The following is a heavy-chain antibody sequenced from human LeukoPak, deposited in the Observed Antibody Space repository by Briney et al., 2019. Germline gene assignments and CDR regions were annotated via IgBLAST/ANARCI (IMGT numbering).Heavy chain of an antibody. J-gene: IGHJ5*02. V-gene: IGHV3-48*04. Sequence: GGSLRLSCAASGFTFSSYNMNWVRQAPGKGLEWVSYISSSSSTIYYADSVKGRFTISRDNAKNSLFLQINSLRAEDTAVYYCANGGTYSSGPWGQGTLVTVSS. D-gene: IGHD3-22*01. CDR1: GFTFSSYN. CDR2: ISSSSSTI. CDR3: ANGGTYSSGP.